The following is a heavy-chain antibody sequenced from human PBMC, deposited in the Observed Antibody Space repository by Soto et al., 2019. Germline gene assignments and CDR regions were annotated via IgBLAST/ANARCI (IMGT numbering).Heavy chain of an antibody. CDR2: IYYSGNT. CDR1: GDPINNYY. V-gene: IGHV4-59*08. D-gene: IGHD1-1*01. Sequence: SETLSLTCTVSGDPINNYYWSWIRQPPGKGLEWIGYIYYSGNTKYTPSLKSRVTISVDTSKNQFSLRLTSVTAADTAVYYCAKQGGKYGIRSFDPWGQGTLVTVS. J-gene: IGHJ5*02. CDR3: AKQGGKYGIRSFDP.